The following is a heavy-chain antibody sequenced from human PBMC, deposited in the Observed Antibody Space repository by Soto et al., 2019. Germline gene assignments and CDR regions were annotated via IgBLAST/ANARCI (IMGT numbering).Heavy chain of an antibody. V-gene: IGHV5-51*01. CDR1: GYTFNTYW. J-gene: IGHJ3*02. Sequence: GESLKISCQGSGYTFNTYWIGWVRQMPGRGLEWMGIIYPGDSDTRYSPSFQGQVIISADKFVTTAFLQWSSLKASDSGIYYCVRGYSFGFNAFDIWGRGTMVTVSS. CDR3: VRGYSFGFNAFDI. CDR2: IYPGDSDT. D-gene: IGHD5-18*01.